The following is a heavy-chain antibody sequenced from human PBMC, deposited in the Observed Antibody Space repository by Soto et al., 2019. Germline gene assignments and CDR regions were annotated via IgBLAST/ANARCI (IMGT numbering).Heavy chain of an antibody. V-gene: IGHV4-30-2*01. CDR2: IYHSGST. Sequence: TLSLTCAVSGGSISSGGYSWSWIRQPPGRGLEWIGYIYHSGSTYYNPSLKSRVTISVDRSKNQFSLKLSSVTAADTAVYYCARVAYRGSATWGQGTLVTVSS. CDR1: GGSISSGGYS. CDR3: ARVAYRGSAT. J-gene: IGHJ4*02. D-gene: IGHD5-12*01.